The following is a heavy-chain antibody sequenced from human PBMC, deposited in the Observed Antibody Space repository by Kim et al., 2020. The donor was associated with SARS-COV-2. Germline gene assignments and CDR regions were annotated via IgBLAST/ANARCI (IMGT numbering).Heavy chain of an antibody. D-gene: IGHD6-19*01. CDR1: VFTFSRYG. CDR2: IWYDESNK. V-gene: IGHV3-33*01. J-gene: IGHJ4*02. CDR3: AREEEHSSGCLGDY. Sequence: GGSLRLSCAASVFTFSRYGVHWVRQAPGKGLEWVAVIWYDESNKYYGDSVKGRFTISRDNSKNTVDLQMNSLRADDTAVYYCAREEEHSSGCLGDYWGQGTLVTVSS.